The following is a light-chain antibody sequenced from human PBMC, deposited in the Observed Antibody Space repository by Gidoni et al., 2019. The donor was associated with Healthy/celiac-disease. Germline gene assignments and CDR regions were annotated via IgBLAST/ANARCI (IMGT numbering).Light chain of an antibody. CDR3: QQRSS. J-gene: IGKJ3*01. CDR1: QSASSY. CDR2: DAS. V-gene: IGKV3-11*01. Sequence: EIVLTQSPATLSLSPGESATLSCRASQSASSYLAWYQQKPGQAPRLLIYDASNRATGIPARFSGGGSGTDFTLTVSSLEPEDFAVYYCQQRSSFGPGTKVDIK.